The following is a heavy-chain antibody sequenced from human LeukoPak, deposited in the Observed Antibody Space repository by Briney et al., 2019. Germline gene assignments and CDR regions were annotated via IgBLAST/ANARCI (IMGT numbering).Heavy chain of an antibody. Sequence: GGSLRLSCAASGFTFDDYAMHWVRQAPGKGLEWVSGISWNSGSIGYADSVKGRFTISRDNAKNSLYLQMNSLRAEDTALYYCARDGGYCSGGSCSVFDYWGQGTLVTVSS. J-gene: IGHJ4*02. CDR1: GFTFDDYA. V-gene: IGHV3-9*01. D-gene: IGHD2-15*01. CDR3: ARDGGYCSGGSCSVFDY. CDR2: ISWNSGSI.